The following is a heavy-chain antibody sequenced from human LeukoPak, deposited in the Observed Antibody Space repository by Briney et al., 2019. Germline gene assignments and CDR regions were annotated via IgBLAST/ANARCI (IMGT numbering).Heavy chain of an antibody. CDR2: INHSGST. Sequence: SETLSLTCAVYGGSFSGYYWSWIRQPPGKGLEWIGEINHSGSTNYNPSLKSRVTISVDTSKNQFSLKLSSVTAVDTAVYYCARKPRSDRIAAAGHHNWFDPWGQGTLVTVSS. CDR1: GGSFSGYY. D-gene: IGHD6-13*01. V-gene: IGHV4-34*01. J-gene: IGHJ5*02. CDR3: ARKPRSDRIAAAGHHNWFDP.